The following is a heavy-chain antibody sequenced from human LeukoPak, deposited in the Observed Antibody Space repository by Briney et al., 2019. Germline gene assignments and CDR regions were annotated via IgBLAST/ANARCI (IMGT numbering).Heavy chain of an antibody. CDR1: GFTFSSYW. CDR2: IASDGSST. V-gene: IGHV3-74*01. CDR3: ARGRPHGNDY. D-gene: IGHD4-23*01. Sequence: QPGRSLRLSCAASGFTFSSYWMNWVRQAPGEGLVWVSRIASDGSSTTYADSVKGRFSISRDNAKNTLYLQMNSLRVEDTAVYYCARGRPHGNDYWGQGTLVTVSS. J-gene: IGHJ4*02.